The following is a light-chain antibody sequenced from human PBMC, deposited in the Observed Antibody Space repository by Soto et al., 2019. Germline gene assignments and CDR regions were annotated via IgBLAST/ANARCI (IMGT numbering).Light chain of an antibody. V-gene: IGLV1-51*01. Sequence: QSVLTQPPSMSAAPGQKVTISCSGNSSNIGDNYVFWYQQFSGTVPRLLIYDNFRRPSGIPDRFSGSKSGTSATLDITGLQTGDEADYYCGAWDNSLTLWLFGGGTKVTVL. J-gene: IGLJ2*01. CDR2: DNF. CDR1: SSNIGDNY. CDR3: GAWDNSLTLWL.